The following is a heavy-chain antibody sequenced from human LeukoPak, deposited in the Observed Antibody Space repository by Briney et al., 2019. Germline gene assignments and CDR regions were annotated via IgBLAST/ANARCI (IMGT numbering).Heavy chain of an antibody. Sequence: ASVKVSCKASGGTFSSYAISWVRQAPGQGLEWMGGIIPIFGTANYAQKFQGRVTITADEPTSTAYMELSSLRSEDTAVYYCARERGGYCSSTSCYGTYYYYGMDVWGQGTTVTVSS. CDR1: GGTFSSYA. J-gene: IGHJ6*02. CDR2: IIPIFGTA. CDR3: ARERGGYCSSTSCYGTYYYYGMDV. D-gene: IGHD2-2*01. V-gene: IGHV1-69*13.